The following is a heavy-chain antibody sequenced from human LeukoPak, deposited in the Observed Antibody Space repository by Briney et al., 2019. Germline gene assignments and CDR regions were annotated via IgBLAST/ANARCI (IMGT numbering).Heavy chain of an antibody. D-gene: IGHD1-26*01. CDR2: IIPNSGGT. Sequence: ASVKVSCKASGYTFTGYYMHWLRSAPGQGLEWMGWIIPNSGGTNYTQKFQGRVTMTRDTSITTAYMELSGLRSDDTAVYYCAREIYGSFYYWGQGTLVTVSS. CDR3: AREIYGSFYY. J-gene: IGHJ4*02. V-gene: IGHV1-2*02. CDR1: GYTFTGYY.